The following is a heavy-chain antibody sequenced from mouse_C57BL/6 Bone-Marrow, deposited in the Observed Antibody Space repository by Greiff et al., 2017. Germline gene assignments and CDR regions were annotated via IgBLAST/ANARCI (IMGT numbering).Heavy chain of an antibody. Sequence: VQLQQPGAELVKPGASVKLSCKASGYTFTSYWMQWVKQRPGQGLEWIGEIDPSDSYTNYNQKFKGKATLTVDPSSSTAYMQLSSLTSEDSAVYYCTAYYSNYDWYFDVWGTGTTVTVSS. J-gene: IGHJ1*03. CDR2: IDPSDSYT. D-gene: IGHD2-5*01. CDR3: TAYYSNYDWYFDV. CDR1: GYTFTSYW. V-gene: IGHV1-50*01.